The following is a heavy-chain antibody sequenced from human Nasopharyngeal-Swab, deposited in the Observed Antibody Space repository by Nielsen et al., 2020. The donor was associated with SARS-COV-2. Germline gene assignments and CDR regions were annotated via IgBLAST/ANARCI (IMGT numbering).Heavy chain of an antibody. CDR2: IIPIFGTA. V-gene: IGHV1-69*01. Sequence: WVRQAPGQGLEWMGGIIPIFGTANYAQKFQGRVTITADESTSTAYMELSSLRSEDTAVYYCARDRYSSSSAFDYWGQGPLVRLL. CDR3: ARDRYSSSSAFDY. D-gene: IGHD6-6*01. J-gene: IGHJ4*02.